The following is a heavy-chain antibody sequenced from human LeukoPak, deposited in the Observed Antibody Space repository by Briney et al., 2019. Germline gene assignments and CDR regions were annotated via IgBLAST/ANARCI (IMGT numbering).Heavy chain of an antibody. CDR1: GFTFSSYS. Sequence: GGPLRLSCAASGFTFSSYSMNWVRQAPGKGLEWVSSISSSSSYIYYADSVKGRFTISRDNAKNSLYLQMNSLRAEDTAVYYCASEAMVRGALDYWGQGTLVTVSS. CDR3: ASEAMVRGALDY. D-gene: IGHD3-10*01. J-gene: IGHJ4*02. CDR2: ISSSSSYI. V-gene: IGHV3-21*01.